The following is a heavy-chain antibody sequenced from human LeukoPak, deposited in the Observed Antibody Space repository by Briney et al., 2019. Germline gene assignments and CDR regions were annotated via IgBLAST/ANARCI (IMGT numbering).Heavy chain of an antibody. CDR2: MNPNSGNT. CDR1: GYTITSYD. CDR3: ARGLPALADAFDI. D-gene: IGHD3-3*02. Sequence: ASVKVSCKASGYTITSYDINWVRQATGQGLEWMGWMNPNSGNTGYAQKFQGRVTMTRNTSISTAYMELSSLRSEDTAVYYCARGLPALADAFDIWGQGTMVTVSS. V-gene: IGHV1-8*01. J-gene: IGHJ3*02.